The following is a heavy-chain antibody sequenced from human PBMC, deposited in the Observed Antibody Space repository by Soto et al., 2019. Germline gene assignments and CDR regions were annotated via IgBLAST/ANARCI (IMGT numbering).Heavy chain of an antibody. V-gene: IGHV4-34*01. J-gene: IGHJ2*01. Sequence: SETLSLTCAVYRGSFSAYYWTWIRQPPGKGLEWIGEINHSGSSNYNPSLKSRVTISVDTSKNQFSLKLSSVAAADTAVYYCARADGDYGNGGWYFDLWGRGTPVTVSS. CDR3: ARADGDYGNGGWYFDL. CDR2: INHSGSS. CDR1: RGSFSAYY. D-gene: IGHD4-17*01.